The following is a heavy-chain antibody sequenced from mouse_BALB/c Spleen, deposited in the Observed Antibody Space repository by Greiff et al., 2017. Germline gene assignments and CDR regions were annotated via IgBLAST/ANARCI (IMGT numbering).Heavy chain of an antibody. CDR2: IWGDGST. J-gene: IGHJ4*01. CDR3: AREGNPYYYAMDY. CDR1: GFSLTGYG. D-gene: IGHD2-1*01. V-gene: IGHV2-6-7*01. Sequence: VQVVESGPGLVAPSQSLSITCTVSGFSLTGYGVNWVRQPPGKGLEWLGMIWGDGSTDYNSALKSRLSISKDNSKSQVFLKMNSLQTDDTARYYCAREGNPYYYAMDYWGQGTSVTVSS.